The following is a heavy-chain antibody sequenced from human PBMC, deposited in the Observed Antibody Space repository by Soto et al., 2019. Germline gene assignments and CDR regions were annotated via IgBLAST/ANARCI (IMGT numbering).Heavy chain of an antibody. Sequence: SETLSLTCTVSGGSISSYYWSWIRHPPGKGLEWIGYIYYSGSTNYNPSLKSRVTISVDTSKNQFSLKLSSVTAADTAVYYCARVLPAYSGYDLGWFDPWGQGTLVTVSS. V-gene: IGHV4-59*01. CDR3: ARVLPAYSGYDLGWFDP. CDR1: GGSISSYY. CDR2: IYYSGST. D-gene: IGHD5-12*01. J-gene: IGHJ5*02.